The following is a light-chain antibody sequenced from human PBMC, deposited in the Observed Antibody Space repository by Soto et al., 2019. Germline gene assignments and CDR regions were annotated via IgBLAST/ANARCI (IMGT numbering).Light chain of an antibody. Sequence: DIQMTQSPSSLSASVGDRVTITCRASQDIRNFLVWYQQTPGEGPKLLIYATATLQSGVPSRFSCSGSRTDFTLTINSLQPEDVATYYCQHYLSSPYIFGGGTKLEI. V-gene: IGKV1-27*01. CDR3: QHYLSSPYI. CDR1: QDIRNF. J-gene: IGKJ2*01. CDR2: ATA.